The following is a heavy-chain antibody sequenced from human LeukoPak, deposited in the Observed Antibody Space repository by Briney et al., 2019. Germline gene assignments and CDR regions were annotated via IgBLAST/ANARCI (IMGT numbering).Heavy chain of an antibody. Sequence: SETLSLTCTVSGGSISSYYWSWIRQPPGKGLEYIGYIYYNGSTNYNPSLKSRVTISVDTSKNQFSLKLSSVTAADTAMYYCARGGYCSGASCYSHWYFDLWGRGTLVTVSS. CDR3: ARGGYCSGASCYSHWYFDL. V-gene: IGHV4-59*08. D-gene: IGHD2-15*01. J-gene: IGHJ2*01. CDR1: GGSISSYY. CDR2: IYYNGST.